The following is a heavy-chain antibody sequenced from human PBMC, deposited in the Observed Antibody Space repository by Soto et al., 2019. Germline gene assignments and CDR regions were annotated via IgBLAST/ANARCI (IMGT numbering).Heavy chain of an antibody. Sequence: QVQLVESGGGVVQPERSQRLSCTASKFTFASYVMHWVRQAPGEGLEWVAFISLDGTNKYYADSVKGRFTISRDNSKNTMYLQMNSLRPEDTAVYYCAREMIPMIMGGMSAMDVWGQGTTVTVS. CDR2: ISLDGTNK. CDR3: AREMIPMIMGGMSAMDV. J-gene: IGHJ6*02. CDR1: KFTFASYV. V-gene: IGHV3-30*04. D-gene: IGHD3-22*01.